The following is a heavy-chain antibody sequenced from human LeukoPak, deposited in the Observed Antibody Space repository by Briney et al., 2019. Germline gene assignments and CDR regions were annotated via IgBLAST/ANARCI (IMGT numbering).Heavy chain of an antibody. D-gene: IGHD6-6*01. CDR3: ARDRGIAAPNWFDP. Sequence: KPGGSLRLSCAASGFTFSSYAMNWVRQAPGKGLEWVSSISSSSSYIYYADSVKGRFTISRDNAKNSLYLQMNSLRAEDTAVYYCARDRGIAAPNWFDPWGQGTLVTVSS. J-gene: IGHJ5*02. V-gene: IGHV3-21*01. CDR1: GFTFSSYA. CDR2: ISSSSSYI.